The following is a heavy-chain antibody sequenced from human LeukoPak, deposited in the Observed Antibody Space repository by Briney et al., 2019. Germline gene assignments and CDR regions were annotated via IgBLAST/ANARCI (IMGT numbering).Heavy chain of an antibody. J-gene: IGHJ3*02. Sequence: GGSLRLSCAASGFTFSSYAMHWVRQAPGKGLEWVAVISYDGSNKYYADSVKGRFTISRDNSKNTLYLQMNSLRAEDTAVYYCARGGQQQLGDAFDIWGQGTMVTVSS. CDR3: ARGGQQQLGDAFDI. CDR2: ISYDGSNK. D-gene: IGHD6-13*01. V-gene: IGHV3-30*04. CDR1: GFTFSSYA.